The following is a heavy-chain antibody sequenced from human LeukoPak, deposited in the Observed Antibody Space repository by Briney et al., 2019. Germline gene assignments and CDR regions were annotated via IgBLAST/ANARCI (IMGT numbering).Heavy chain of an antibody. V-gene: IGHV3-48*03. CDR2: ISSSGSTI. CDR3: AGYCSGGSCSLYHYYGMDV. D-gene: IGHD2-15*01. CDR1: GFTFSSYE. J-gene: IGHJ6*02. Sequence: GGSLRLSCAASGFTFSSYEMNWVRQAPGKGLEWVSYISSSGSTIYYADSVKGRFTISRDNAKNSLYLQMNSLRAEDTAVYYCAGYCSGGSCSLYHYYGMDVWGQGTTVTVSS.